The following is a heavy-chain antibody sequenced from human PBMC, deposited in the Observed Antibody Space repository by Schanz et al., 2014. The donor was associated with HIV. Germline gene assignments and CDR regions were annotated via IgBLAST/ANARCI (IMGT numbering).Heavy chain of an antibody. CDR3: ANSGYCISGICYTRGDGMDV. CDR2: ISGSGDNT. J-gene: IGHJ6*02. D-gene: IGHD2-8*01. CDR1: GFIFNSYA. V-gene: IGHV3-23*01. Sequence: EVQLLDSGGGLVQPGGSLRLSCAASGFIFNSYAMSWVRQAPGKGLDRVSTISGSGDNTFYADSVKGRFTISRDSSKNTLYLQMYGLRAEDTAVYYCANSGYCISGICYTRGDGMDVWGQGTTVTVSS.